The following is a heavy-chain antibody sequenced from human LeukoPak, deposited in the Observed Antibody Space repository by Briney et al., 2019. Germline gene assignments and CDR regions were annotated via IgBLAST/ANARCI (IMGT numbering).Heavy chain of an antibody. J-gene: IGHJ6*02. CDR1: GGSISSYY. CDR2: IYYSGST. D-gene: IGHD2-15*01. V-gene: IGHV4-59*01. Sequence: SETLSLTCTVSGGSISSYYRSWIRQPPGKGLEWIGYIYYSGSTNYNPSLKSRVTISVDTSKNQFSLKLSSVTAADTAVYYCARGAARIPDYYYYYGMDVWGQGTTVTVSS. CDR3: ARGAARIPDYYYYYGMDV.